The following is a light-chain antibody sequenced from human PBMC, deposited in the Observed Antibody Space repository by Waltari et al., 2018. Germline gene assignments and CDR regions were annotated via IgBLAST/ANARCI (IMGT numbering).Light chain of an antibody. V-gene: IGKV1-9*01. CDR1: QGISNY. Sequence: IQLTQSPSSLSASVVDRFNTTCRAGQGISNYLAWYQQKPGKAPKLLIYAASTLQSGVPSRFSGSGSGTDFTLTISSLHPEDFATYYCQQLNSYQWTFGQGTKVEIK. J-gene: IGKJ1*01. CDR3: QQLNSYQWT. CDR2: AAS.